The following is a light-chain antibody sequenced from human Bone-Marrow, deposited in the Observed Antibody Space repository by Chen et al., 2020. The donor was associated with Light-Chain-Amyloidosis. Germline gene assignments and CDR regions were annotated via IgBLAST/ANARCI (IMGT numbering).Light chain of an antibody. J-gene: IGLJ3*02. CDR3: QSYQGSSQGV. CDR1: SGNIATNY. Sequence: NFMLTQPHSASESPGKTVIISCTRSSGNIATNYVQWYQQRPGSSPTTVIYEDDQRPSGVPDRFSGSIDRSSNSASLTISGLKTEDEADYYCQSYQGSSQGVFGGGTKLTVL. V-gene: IGLV6-57*01. CDR2: EDD.